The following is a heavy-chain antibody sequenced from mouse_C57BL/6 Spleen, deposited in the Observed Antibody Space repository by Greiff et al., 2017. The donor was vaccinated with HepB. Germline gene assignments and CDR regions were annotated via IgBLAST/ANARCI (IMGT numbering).Heavy chain of an antibody. CDR3: ARPPSYYYGSSLFDY. Sequence: VHVKQSGPVLVKPGASVKMSCKASGYTFTDYYMNWVKQSHGKSLEWIGVINPYNGGTSYNQKFKGKATLTVDKSSSTAYMELNSLTSEDSAVYYCARPPSYYYGSSLFDYWGQGTTLTVSS. V-gene: IGHV1-19*01. CDR1: GYTFTDYY. D-gene: IGHD1-1*01. CDR2: INPYNGGT. J-gene: IGHJ2*01.